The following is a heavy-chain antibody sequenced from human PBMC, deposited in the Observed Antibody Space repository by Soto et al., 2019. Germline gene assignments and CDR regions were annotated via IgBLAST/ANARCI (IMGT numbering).Heavy chain of an antibody. D-gene: IGHD1-26*01. J-gene: IGHJ4*02. CDR2: INGNTGHT. CDR1: GYTFSRSG. V-gene: IGHV1-18*01. CDR3: ARERKWEPLPY. Sequence: QVQLVQTGAEVREPGDSVKVSCKTSGYTFSRSGITWVRQAPGQGLEWMGWINGNTGHTIYAMNLEDRLTISTDTSTSTAYMELRSLKSDDTTVYYCARERKWEPLPYWGQGTLVTVSS.